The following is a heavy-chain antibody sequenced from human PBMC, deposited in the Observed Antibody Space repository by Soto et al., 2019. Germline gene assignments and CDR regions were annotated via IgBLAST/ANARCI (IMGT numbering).Heavy chain of an antibody. J-gene: IGHJ4*02. CDR3: ARDRAYNWNYFDY. CDR1: GFTFSSYA. Sequence: GSLRLSCAASGFTFSSYAMSWVRQAPGKGLEWVSAISGSGGSTYYADSVKGRFTISRDNSKNTLYLQMNSLRAEDTAVYYCARDRAYNWNYFDYWGQGTLVTVSS. D-gene: IGHD1-20*01. CDR2: ISGSGGST. V-gene: IGHV3-23*01.